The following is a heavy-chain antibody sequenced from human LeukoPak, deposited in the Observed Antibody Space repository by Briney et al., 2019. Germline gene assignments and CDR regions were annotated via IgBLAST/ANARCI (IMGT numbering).Heavy chain of an antibody. Sequence: ASVKVSCKASGYIFTGYYMHWVRQAPGQGLEWMGWINPNSGDTNYAQKFQGRVTMTRDTSISTAYMELSRLRSDDTAVYYCARAIVEVGFDYWGQGTLVTVSS. CDR3: ARAIVEVGFDY. V-gene: IGHV1-2*02. CDR2: INPNSGDT. D-gene: IGHD2-15*01. CDR1: GYIFTGYY. J-gene: IGHJ4*02.